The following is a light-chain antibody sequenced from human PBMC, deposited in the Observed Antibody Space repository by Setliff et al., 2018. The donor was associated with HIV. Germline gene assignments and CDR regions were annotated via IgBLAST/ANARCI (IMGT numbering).Light chain of an antibody. J-gene: IGLJ1*01. V-gene: IGLV2-14*01. CDR1: SSDVGRYNY. CDR2: EVS. CDR3: CSSAGSYTYV. Sequence: QSALTQPASVSGSPGQSITISCTGTSSDVGRYNYVSWYQQHPGKAPKVIIYEVSNRPSGVSHRFSGSKSGNTASLTISGLQAEDEADYYCCSSAGSYTYVFGTGTKVTVL.